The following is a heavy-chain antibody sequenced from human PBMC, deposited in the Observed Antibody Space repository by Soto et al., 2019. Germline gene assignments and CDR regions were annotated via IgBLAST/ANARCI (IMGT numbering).Heavy chain of an antibody. J-gene: IGHJ4*02. Sequence: EVQLLESGGGLVQPGGSLRLSCAASGFTFSSYAMSWVRQAPGKGLEWVSAISGRGGSTYYADSVKGRFTISRDNSKNTLYLPMNSLRDEDTAVYYCAKFPIYGFNFDYWGQGTLVTVSS. CDR1: GFTFSSYA. CDR2: ISGRGGST. CDR3: AKFPIYGFNFDY. V-gene: IGHV3-23*01. D-gene: IGHD3-9*01.